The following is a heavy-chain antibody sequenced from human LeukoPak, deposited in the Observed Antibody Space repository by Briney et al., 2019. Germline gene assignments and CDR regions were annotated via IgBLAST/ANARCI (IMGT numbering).Heavy chain of an antibody. CDR3: ATHHDYSNSNYFDF. V-gene: IGHV3-23*01. Sequence: PGGSRRLSCAASGFTFSSYAMSWVRQAPGKGQEWVSAFSGAGSSTNYADSVKGRFTISRDNSKNTLYLQMNSLRVEDTAVYYCATHHDYSNSNYFDFWGPGTLVTVSS. CDR1: GFTFSSYA. D-gene: IGHD4-11*01. CDR2: FSGAGSST. J-gene: IGHJ4*02.